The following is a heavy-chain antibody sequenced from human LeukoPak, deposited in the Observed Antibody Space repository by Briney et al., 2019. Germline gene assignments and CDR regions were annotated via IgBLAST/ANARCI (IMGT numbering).Heavy chain of an antibody. J-gene: IGHJ3*02. D-gene: IGHD2-21*01. CDR2: INPNSGGT. Sequence: ASVKVSCKASGYTFTGHYMHWVRQAPGQGLEWMGWINPNSGGTNYAQKFQGRVTMTRDTSISTAYMELSRLRSDDTAVYYCASGLSGFPPLFRGSDAFDIWGQGTMVTVSS. CDR3: ASGLSGFPPLFRGSDAFDI. CDR1: GYTFTGHY. V-gene: IGHV1-2*02.